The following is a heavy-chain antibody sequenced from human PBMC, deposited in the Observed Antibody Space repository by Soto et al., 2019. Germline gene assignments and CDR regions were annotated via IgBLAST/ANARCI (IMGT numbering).Heavy chain of an antibody. CDR1: GFTFDDYA. Sequence: GGSLRLSCAASGFTFDDYAMHWVRQAPGKGLEWVSGISWNSGSIGYADSVKGRFTISRDNAKNSLYLQMNSLRAEDTALYYCAKDIMTSAFQLGSSIDYWGQGTLVTVSS. J-gene: IGHJ4*02. D-gene: IGHD3-16*01. CDR3: AKDIMTSAFQLGSSIDY. CDR2: ISWNSGSI. V-gene: IGHV3-9*01.